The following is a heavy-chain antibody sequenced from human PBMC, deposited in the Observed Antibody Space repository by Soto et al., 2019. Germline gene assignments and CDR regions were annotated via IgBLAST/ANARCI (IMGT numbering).Heavy chain of an antibody. J-gene: IGHJ6*02. CDR3: ARDLSTFPYYYYYGMDV. CDR1: GYTFTSYG. D-gene: IGHD2-21*01. V-gene: IGHV1-18*01. Sequence: QVQLVQSGAEVKKPGASVKVSCKASGYTFTSYGISWVRQAPGQGLEWMGWISAYNGNTNYAQKLQGRVTMTTDTPTSTAYMELRSRRSDDTAVYYCARDLSTFPYYYYYGMDVCGQGTTVTVSS. CDR2: ISAYNGNT.